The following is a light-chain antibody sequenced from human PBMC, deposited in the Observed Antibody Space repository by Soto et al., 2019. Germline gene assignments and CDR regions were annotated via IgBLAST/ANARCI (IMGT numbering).Light chain of an antibody. CDR3: SSKTSSRTPFV. V-gene: IGLV2-14*01. CDR1: SSDVGGYNY. J-gene: IGLJ1*01. CDR2: EVN. Sequence: QSVLTQPASVSWSPGQSITISCTGTSSDVGGYNYASWYQQHPGNAPRLMIYEVNNRPSGVPNRFSGSKSGNTASLTISGLQAEDEADYYCSSKTSSRTPFVFGTGTKVTVL.